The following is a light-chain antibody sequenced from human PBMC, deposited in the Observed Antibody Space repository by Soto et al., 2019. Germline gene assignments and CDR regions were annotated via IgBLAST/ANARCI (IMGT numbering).Light chain of an antibody. CDR2: EVS. CDR1: SGDVGAYNY. V-gene: IGLV2-8*01. J-gene: IGLJ3*02. Sequence: QSALTQPPSASGSPGQSVTISCTGTSGDVGAYNYVSWHQQHPGKAPKLMIYEVSKRPSGVPDRFSGSKSGNTASLTVSGLQAEDEADYYCSSCAGSTNLVFGGGTKLTVL. CDR3: SSCAGSTNLV.